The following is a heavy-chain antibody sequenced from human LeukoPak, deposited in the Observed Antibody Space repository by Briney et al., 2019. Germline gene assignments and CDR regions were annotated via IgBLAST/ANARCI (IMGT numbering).Heavy chain of an antibody. D-gene: IGHD6-13*01. J-gene: IGHJ4*02. Sequence: SSETLSLTCAVYGVSFSGYYWSWIRQPPGKGLEWIGEINHSGSTNYNPSLKSRVTISVDTSKNQFSLKLSSVTAADTAVYYCARGVAAAGTDYWGQGTLVTVSS. V-gene: IGHV4-34*01. CDR3: ARGVAAAGTDY. CDR1: GVSFSGYY. CDR2: INHSGST.